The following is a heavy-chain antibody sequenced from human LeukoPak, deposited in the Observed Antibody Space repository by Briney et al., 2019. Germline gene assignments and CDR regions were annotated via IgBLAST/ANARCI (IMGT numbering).Heavy chain of an antibody. Sequence: PGGSLRLSCPASGFTLSSFSMNWVRQPPGRGLEWVSSISSSSSTIYYADSVKGRFTISRDNAKNSLYLQMNSLRAEDTAVYYCARVYCGSDTCPGDFDYWGQGTLVTVSS. CDR2: ISSSSSTI. V-gene: IGHV3-48*01. CDR3: ARVYCGSDTCPGDFDY. CDR1: GFTLSSFS. J-gene: IGHJ4*02. D-gene: IGHD2-21*02.